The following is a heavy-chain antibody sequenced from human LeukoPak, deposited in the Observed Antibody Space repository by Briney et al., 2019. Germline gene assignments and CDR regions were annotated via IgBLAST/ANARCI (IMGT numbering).Heavy chain of an antibody. V-gene: IGHV1-24*01. Sequence: ASVKVSSKVSGYTLTELSMHWVRQAPGKGLEWMGGFDPEDGETIYAQKFQGRVTMTEDTSTDTAYMELSSLRSEDTAVYYCATSLYNWNDWFDPWGQGTLVTVSS. CDR1: GYTLTELS. CDR2: FDPEDGET. D-gene: IGHD1-1*01. J-gene: IGHJ5*02. CDR3: ATSLYNWNDWFDP.